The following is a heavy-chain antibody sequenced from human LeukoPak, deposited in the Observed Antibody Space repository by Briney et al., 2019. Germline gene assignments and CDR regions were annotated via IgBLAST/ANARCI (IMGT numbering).Heavy chain of an antibody. Sequence: SETLSPTCTVSGGSISSSYWSWIRQPPGKGLEWIGYIYYSGSTNYNPSLKSRVTISVDTSKNQFSLKLSSVTAADTAVYYCARSRDGYNSGYYYYYMDVWGKGTTVTVSS. CDR1: GGSISSSY. D-gene: IGHD5-24*01. J-gene: IGHJ6*03. CDR3: ARSRDGYNSGYYYYYMDV. CDR2: IYYSGST. V-gene: IGHV4-59*01.